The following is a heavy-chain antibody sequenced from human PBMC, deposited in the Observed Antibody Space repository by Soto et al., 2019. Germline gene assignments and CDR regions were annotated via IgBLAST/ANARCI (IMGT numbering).Heavy chain of an antibody. CDR1: GFTFSSYA. V-gene: IGHV3-23*01. D-gene: IGHD6-13*01. J-gene: IGHJ4*02. CDR3: AAGIAASDY. Sequence: PGGSLRLSCAASGFTFSSYAMSWVRQTPGKGLEWVSGISSSGDNTYYADTVKGRFAISRDNSKNTLYLQMNSLRAEDTAVHYCAAGIAASDYWGQGTLVTVSS. CDR2: ISSSGDNT.